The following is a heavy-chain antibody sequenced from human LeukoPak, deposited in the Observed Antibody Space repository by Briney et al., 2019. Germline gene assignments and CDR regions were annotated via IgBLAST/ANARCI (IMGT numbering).Heavy chain of an antibody. V-gene: IGHV3-48*01. CDR1: GFTFSSYS. CDR2: ISSSSSTI. CDR3: ARGDKQLVFNRNKGGFDP. J-gene: IGHJ5*02. Sequence: PGGSLRLSCAASGFTFSSYSMNWVRQAPGTGLEWVSYISSSSSTIYYADSVKGRFTISRDNSKNTLYLQMNSLRTEDTAVYYCARGDKQLVFNRNKGGFDPWGQGTLVTVSS. D-gene: IGHD6-13*01.